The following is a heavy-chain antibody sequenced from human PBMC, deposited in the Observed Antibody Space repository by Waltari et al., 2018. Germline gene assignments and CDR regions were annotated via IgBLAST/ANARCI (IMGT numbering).Heavy chain of an antibody. J-gene: IGHJ6*02. Sequence: QVQLVESGGGVVQPGRSLRLSCAASGFTFSSYGMHWVRRAPGKGLEWVAVIWYDGSNKYYADSVKGRFTISRDNSKNTLYLQMNSLRAEDTAVYYCARELLVAAKYYYYGMDVWGQGTTVTVSS. D-gene: IGHD2-15*01. V-gene: IGHV3-33*01. CDR2: IWYDGSNK. CDR3: ARELLVAAKYYYYGMDV. CDR1: GFTFSSYG.